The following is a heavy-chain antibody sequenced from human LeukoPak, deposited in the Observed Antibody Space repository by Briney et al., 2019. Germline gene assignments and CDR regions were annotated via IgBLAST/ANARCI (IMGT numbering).Heavy chain of an antibody. CDR2: IYSDGRT. D-gene: IGHD3-3*01. V-gene: IGHV3-53*01. Sequence: GGSLRLSCAASGFTVSNKYMTWVRQAPGKGLEWVSLIYSDGRTYYADTVKGRFTISRDNAKNLLYLQMNSLRAEDTAVYYCARDATGSNFWSGYDAFDIWGQGTMVTVSS. CDR3: ARDATGSNFWSGYDAFDI. CDR1: GFTVSNKY. J-gene: IGHJ3*02.